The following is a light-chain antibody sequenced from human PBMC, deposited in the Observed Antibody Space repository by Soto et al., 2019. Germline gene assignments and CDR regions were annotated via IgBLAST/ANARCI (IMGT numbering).Light chain of an antibody. CDR3: HQYGSSSWT. V-gene: IGKV3-20*01. Sequence: EIVLSQSPGTLSLSPGERATLSCRASQSVRSSYLAWYQQKPGQAPRLLIYDASSRATGIPDRFSGSGSGTDFTLTISRLEPEDFAVYYCHQYGSSSWTVGQGTKVDIK. J-gene: IGKJ1*01. CDR1: QSVRSSY. CDR2: DAS.